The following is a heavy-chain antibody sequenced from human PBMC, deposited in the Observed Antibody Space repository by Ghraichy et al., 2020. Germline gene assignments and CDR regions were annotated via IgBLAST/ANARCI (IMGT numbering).Heavy chain of an antibody. D-gene: IGHD3-3*01. CDR2: INHSGST. J-gene: IGHJ5*02. V-gene: IGHV4-34*01. Sequence: SETLSLTCAVYGGSFSGYYWSWIRQPPGKGLEWIGEINHSGSTNYNPSLKSRVTISVDTSKNQFSLKLSSVTAADTAVYYCSGARITIFGVAANWFDPWGQGTLVTVSS. CDR1: GGSFSGYY. CDR3: SGARITIFGVAANWFDP.